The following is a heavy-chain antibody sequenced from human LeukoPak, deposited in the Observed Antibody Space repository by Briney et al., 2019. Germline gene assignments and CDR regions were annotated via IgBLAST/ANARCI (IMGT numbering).Heavy chain of an antibody. Sequence: QLGGSLRLSCAASGFTFSSYAMSWVRQAPGKGLEWVSAISGSGGSTYYADSVKGRFTISRDNSKNTLYLQMNSLRAEDTAVYYCAKDRSWRSSSWYGGWFDPWGQGTLVTVSS. CDR2: ISGSGGST. D-gene: IGHD6-13*01. J-gene: IGHJ5*02. CDR1: GFTFSSYA. V-gene: IGHV3-23*01. CDR3: AKDRSWRSSSWYGGWFDP.